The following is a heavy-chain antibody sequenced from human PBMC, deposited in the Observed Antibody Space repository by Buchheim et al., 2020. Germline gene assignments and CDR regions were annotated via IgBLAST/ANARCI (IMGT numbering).Heavy chain of an antibody. D-gene: IGHD6-6*01. J-gene: IGHJ2*01. CDR2: IPYTGSS. CDR3: ARSSIAATGSVWNFDL. CDR1: GGSIGSGDFY. V-gene: IGHV4-30-4*01. Sequence: QVQLQESGPGLVKPSQTLSLTCTVSGGSIGSGDFYWSWIRQTPGKGLEWIGYIPYTGSSYYTPSLKSRVSISEDTSKNQFSLKLSSVTAADTAVFFCARSSIAATGSVWNFDLWGRGT.